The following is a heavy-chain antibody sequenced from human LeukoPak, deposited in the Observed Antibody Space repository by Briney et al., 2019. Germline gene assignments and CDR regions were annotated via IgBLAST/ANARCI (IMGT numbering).Heavy chain of an antibody. CDR3: ARIRDGYNDAYDI. CDR2: INPNSGDT. V-gene: IGHV1-2*02. CDR1: GYTFTDYY. D-gene: IGHD5-24*01. J-gene: IGHJ3*02. Sequence: ASVKVSCKASGYTFTDYYLHWVRQAPGQGLEWMGWINPNSGDTDYAQNFQGRVTMTRDTSTSTVYMGLSSLRSEDTAVYYCARIRDGYNDAYDIWGQGTMVTVSS.